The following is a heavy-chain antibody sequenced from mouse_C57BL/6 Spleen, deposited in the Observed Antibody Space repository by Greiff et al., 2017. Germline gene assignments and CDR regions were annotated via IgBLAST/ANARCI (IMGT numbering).Heavy chain of an antibody. V-gene: IGHV1-22*01. CDR1: GYTFTDYN. CDR3: ARPHYGSSGWYFDV. CDR2: INPNNGGT. D-gene: IGHD1-1*01. Sequence: VQLQQSGPELVKPGASVKMSCKASGYTFTDYNMHWVKQSHGKSLEWIGYINPNNGGTSYNQKFKGKATLTVNKSSSTAYMELRSLTSEDSAVYYCARPHYGSSGWYFDVWGTGTTVTVSS. J-gene: IGHJ1*03.